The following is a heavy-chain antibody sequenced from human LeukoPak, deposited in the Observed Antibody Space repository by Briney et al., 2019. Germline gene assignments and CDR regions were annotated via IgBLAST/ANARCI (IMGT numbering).Heavy chain of an antibody. D-gene: IGHD4-11*01. J-gene: IGHJ6*03. Sequence: GGSLRLSCAASGFTFSSYGIHWVRQAPGKGLEWVAVIRYDGSNKYYADSVKGRFTISRDNSKNTLYLQMNSLRAEDTAVYYCARVDLDYSNSHYMDVWGKGTTVTVSS. CDR3: ARVDLDYSNSHYMDV. V-gene: IGHV3-33*01. CDR2: IRYDGSNK. CDR1: GFTFSSYG.